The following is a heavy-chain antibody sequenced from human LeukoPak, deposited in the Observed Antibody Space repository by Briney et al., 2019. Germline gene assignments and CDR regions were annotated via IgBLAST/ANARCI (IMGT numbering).Heavy chain of an antibody. CDR2: IKQDGSEK. CDR3: AKDVFNYYYDSSGYVGAFDI. V-gene: IGHV3-7*03. CDR1: GFTFSSYS. D-gene: IGHD3-22*01. Sequence: GGSLRLSCAASGFTFSSYSMNWVRQAPGKGLEWVANIKQDGSEKYYVGSVKGRFTISRDNAKNTLYLQMNSLRAEDTAVYYCAKDVFNYYYDSSGYVGAFDIWGQGTMVTVSS. J-gene: IGHJ3*02.